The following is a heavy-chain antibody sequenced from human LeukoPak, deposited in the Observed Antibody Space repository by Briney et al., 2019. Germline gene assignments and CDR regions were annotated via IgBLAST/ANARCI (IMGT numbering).Heavy chain of an antibody. Sequence: SETLSLTCAVYGGSFSGYYWSWIRQPPGKGLEWIGETNHSGSTNYNPSLKSRVTISVDTSKNQFSLKLSSVTAADTAVYYCARLGSSSSYWGQGTLVTVSS. CDR1: GGSFSGYY. V-gene: IGHV4-34*01. CDR3: ARLGSSSSY. D-gene: IGHD6-6*01. CDR2: TNHSGST. J-gene: IGHJ4*02.